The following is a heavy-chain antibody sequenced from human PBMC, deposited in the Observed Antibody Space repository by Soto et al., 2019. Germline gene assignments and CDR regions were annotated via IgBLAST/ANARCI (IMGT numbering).Heavy chain of an antibody. D-gene: IGHD1-20*01. CDR2: IYYSGST. Sequence: SETLSLTCTVSGGSISSYYWSWIRQPPGKGLEWIGYIYYSGSTNYNPSLKSRVTISVDTSKNQFSLKLSSVTAADTAVYYCARGITGTTPQDYWGQGTLVTVSS. CDR3: ARGITGTTPQDY. V-gene: IGHV4-59*01. J-gene: IGHJ4*02. CDR1: GGSISSYY.